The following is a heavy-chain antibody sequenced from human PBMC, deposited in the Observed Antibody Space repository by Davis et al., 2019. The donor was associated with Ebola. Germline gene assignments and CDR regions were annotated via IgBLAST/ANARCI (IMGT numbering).Heavy chain of an antibody. D-gene: IGHD5-24*01. J-gene: IGHJ4*02. V-gene: IGHV1-18*01. CDR3: ARGREMATITGVFDY. CDR2: ISAYNGNT. Sequence: ASVKVSCKTSGGTFTNYAVSWVRQAPGQGLEWMGWISAYNGNTNYAQKLQGRVTMTTDTSTSTAYMELRSLRSDDTAVYYCARGREMATITGVFDYWGQGTLVTVSS. CDR1: GGTFTNYA.